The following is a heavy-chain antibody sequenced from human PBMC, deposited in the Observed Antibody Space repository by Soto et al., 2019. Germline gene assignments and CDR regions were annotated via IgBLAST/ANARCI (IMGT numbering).Heavy chain of an antibody. Sequence: SETLSLTCAVYGGSFSGYYWSWIRQPPGKGLEWIGEINHSGSTNYNPSLKSRVTISVDTSKNQFSLKLSSVTAADRAVFYCAKRAGVSSGGYGFVWFDPWGQGTLVTVSS. V-gene: IGHV4-34*01. CDR3: AKRAGVSSGGYGFVWFDP. CDR1: GGSFSGYY. CDR2: INHSGST. J-gene: IGHJ5*02. D-gene: IGHD6-19*01.